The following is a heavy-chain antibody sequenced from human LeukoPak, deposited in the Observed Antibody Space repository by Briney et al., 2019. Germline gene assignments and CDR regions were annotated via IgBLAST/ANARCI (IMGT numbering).Heavy chain of an antibody. CDR1: GGSISSGSYY. J-gene: IGHJ6*03. Sequence: PSQTLSLTCTVSGGSISSGSYYWSWIRQPAGKGLEWIGRIYTSGSTNYNPSLKSRVTISVDTSKNQFSLKLSSVTAADTAVYYCARGSAGGYYYYMDVWGKGTTVTVSS. V-gene: IGHV4-61*02. CDR2: IYTSGST. D-gene: IGHD6-19*01. CDR3: ARGSAGGYYYYMDV.